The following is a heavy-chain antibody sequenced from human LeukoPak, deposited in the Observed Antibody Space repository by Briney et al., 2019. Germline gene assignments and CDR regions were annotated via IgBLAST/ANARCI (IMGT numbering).Heavy chain of an antibody. CDR3: ARDPSYYDSSGYYYY. J-gene: IGHJ4*02. V-gene: IGHV3-33*01. Sequence: GGSLRLSCAASGFTFSSYGMHWVRQAPGKGLEWVAVIWYDGSNKYYADSVKGRFTISRDNSKNTLYLQMNSLRAEDTAVYYCARDPSYYDSSGYYYYWGQGTLVTVSS. CDR2: IWYDGSNK. CDR1: GFTFSSYG. D-gene: IGHD3-22*01.